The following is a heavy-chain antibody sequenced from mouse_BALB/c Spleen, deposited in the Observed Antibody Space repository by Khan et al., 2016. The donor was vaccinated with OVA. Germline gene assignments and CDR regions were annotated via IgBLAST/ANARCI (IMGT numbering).Heavy chain of an antibody. CDR1: GYTFTSYD. J-gene: IGHJ1*01. V-gene: IGHV1S56*01. CDR3: ARHYYGSSLYWYFDV. CDR2: IFPGDGST. D-gene: IGHD1-1*01. Sequence: QVQLQQPGAELVKPGASVTLSCKASGYTFTSYDINWVRQRPEQGLEWLGWIFPGDGSTKYNETFKGKATLTSDKSSSTAYMQLSRLTSADSAVYFSARHYYGSSLYWYFDVWGAGTTVTVSS.